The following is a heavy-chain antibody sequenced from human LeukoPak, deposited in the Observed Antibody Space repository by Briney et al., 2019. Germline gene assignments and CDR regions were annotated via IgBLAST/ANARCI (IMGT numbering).Heavy chain of an antibody. CDR1: GGTFSSYT. V-gene: IGHV1-69*02. J-gene: IGHJ4*02. Sequence: SVKVSCKASGGTFSSYTISWVRQAPGQGLEWMGRIIPILGIANYAQKLQGRVTITADKSTSTAYMELSSLRSEDTAVYYGARRATIMGPFDYWGQGTLVTVSS. D-gene: IGHD5-24*01. CDR2: IIPILGIA. CDR3: ARRATIMGPFDY.